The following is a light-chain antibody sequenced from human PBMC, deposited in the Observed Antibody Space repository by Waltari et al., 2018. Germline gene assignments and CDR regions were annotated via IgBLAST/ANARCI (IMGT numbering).Light chain of an antibody. J-gene: IGLJ3*02. CDR1: SGSIASNY. CDR2: EDN. Sequence: NFMLTQPHSVSESPGETVTISCTRSSGSIASNYVQWYQQRPGSSPTTLIYEDNQRPSGVPDRFSGSIDSSSNSASLTISGLKTEDEADYYCQSYDSSNPWVFGGGTKLTVL. CDR3: QSYDSSNPWV. V-gene: IGLV6-57*01.